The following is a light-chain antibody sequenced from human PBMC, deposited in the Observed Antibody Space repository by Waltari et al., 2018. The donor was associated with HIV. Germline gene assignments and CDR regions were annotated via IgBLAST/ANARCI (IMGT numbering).Light chain of an antibody. V-gene: IGLV2-23*02. CDR2: DVS. CDR1: SSDVGGYNY. Sequence: QSALTQPASVSVSPGQSITISCTGTSSDVGGYNYVSWYQQHPGKAPKLMIYDVSKRPSGVSNRFSGSKSGNTASLTISGLQAEDEADYYCCSYAGSSTWVFGGGTKLTVL. CDR3: CSYAGSSTWV. J-gene: IGLJ3*02.